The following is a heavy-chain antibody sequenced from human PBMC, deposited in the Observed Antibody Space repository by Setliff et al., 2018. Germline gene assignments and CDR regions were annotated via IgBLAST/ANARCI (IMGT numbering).Heavy chain of an antibody. J-gene: IGHJ3*02. CDR3: ARDRRPFNWGGNDAFDI. D-gene: IGHD7-27*01. V-gene: IGHV1-69*13. CDR1: GGTFSSYA. CDR2: IIPIFGTA. Sequence: SVKVSCKASGGTFSSYAISWVRQAPGQGLEWMGGIIPIFGTANYAQKFQGRVTITADESTSTAFMELSSLRSEDTAVYYCARDRRPFNWGGNDAFDIWGQGTMVTVSS.